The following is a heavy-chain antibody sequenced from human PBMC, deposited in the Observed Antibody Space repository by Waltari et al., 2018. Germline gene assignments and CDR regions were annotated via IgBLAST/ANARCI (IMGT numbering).Heavy chain of an antibody. CDR2: SIPIFGTA. CDR3: ARSRGYSYGYGY. Sequence: QVQLVQSGAEVKKPGSSVKVSCKASGGTFSSYAISWVRQAPGHGLEWMGGSIPIFGTANYAQKFQGRVTITTDESTSTAYMELSSLRSEDTAVYYCARSRGYSYGYGYWGQGTLVTVSS. CDR1: GGTFSSYA. V-gene: IGHV1-69*05. J-gene: IGHJ4*02. D-gene: IGHD5-18*01.